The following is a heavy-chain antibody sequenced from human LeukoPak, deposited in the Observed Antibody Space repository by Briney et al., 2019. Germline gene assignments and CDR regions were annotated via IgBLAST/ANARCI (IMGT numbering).Heavy chain of an antibody. CDR3: ARADRLDGGPYLIGP. CDR1: GYSFTDYY. D-gene: IGHD2-21*01. CDR2: INPNSGGT. V-gene: IGHV1-2*02. J-gene: IGHJ5*02. Sequence: ASVKVSCKTSGYSFTDYYMHWVRQAPGQGLEWMGWINPNSGGTSSAQKFQGRVTMTRDTSITTVYMEVSWLTSDDTAIYYCARADRLDGGPYLIGPWGQGTLVTVSS.